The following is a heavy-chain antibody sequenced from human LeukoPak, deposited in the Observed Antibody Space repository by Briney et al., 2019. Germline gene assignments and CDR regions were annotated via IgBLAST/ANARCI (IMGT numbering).Heavy chain of an antibody. V-gene: IGHV4-39*07. CDR2: IYYSGST. Sequence: SETLSLTCTVSGGSISSSSYYWGWIRQPPGKGLEWIGSIYYSGSTYYNPSLKSRVTISVDTSKNQFSLKLSSVTAADTAVYYCARVGYYYDSSGYYFYAFDIWGQGTMVTVSS. J-gene: IGHJ3*02. CDR3: ARVGYYYDSSGYYFYAFDI. CDR1: GGSISSSSYY. D-gene: IGHD3-22*01.